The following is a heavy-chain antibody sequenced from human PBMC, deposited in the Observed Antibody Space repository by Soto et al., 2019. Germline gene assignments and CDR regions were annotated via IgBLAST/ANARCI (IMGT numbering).Heavy chain of an antibody. CDR2: ISYEGSRK. CDR3: AKDWTPRQVPQYFFDF. J-gene: IGHJ4*01. Sequence: GGSLRLSCAASGFTFSAYGMHWVRQAPGKGLEWLAVISYEGSRKFYADSVKGRFTISRDDSENSVYLQMNSLRPEDTSIYYCAKDWTPRQVPQYFFDFWGQGTLVTVSS. D-gene: IGHD3-3*01. CDR1: GFTFSAYG. V-gene: IGHV3-30*18.